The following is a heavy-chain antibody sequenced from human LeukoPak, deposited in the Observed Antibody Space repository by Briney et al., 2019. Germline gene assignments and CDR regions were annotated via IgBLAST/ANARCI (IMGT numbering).Heavy chain of an antibody. J-gene: IGHJ4*02. CDR2: ISSSSSYI. D-gene: IGHD2-15*01. CDR3: ARDAVAQYYFDY. Sequence: GGSLRLSCAASGFTFSGSAMHWVRQAPGKGLEWVSSISSSSSYIYYADSVKGRFTISRDNAKNSLYLQMNSLRAEDTAVYYCARDAVAQYYFDYWGQGTLVTVSS. V-gene: IGHV3-21*01. CDR1: GFTFSGSA.